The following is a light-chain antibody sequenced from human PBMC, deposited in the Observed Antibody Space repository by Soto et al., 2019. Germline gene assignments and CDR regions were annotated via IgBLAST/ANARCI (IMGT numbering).Light chain of an antibody. CDR2: ASS. CDR3: QQYDTSPIT. V-gene: IGKV3-20*01. Sequence: EIVLTQSPGTLSLSPGERATLSCRASQSVSSTYLAWYQQKPGQAPRLLIYASSRRVTGIPDRFSGSGSGTDVTLTISRLEPEDFAMYFCQQYDTSPITLGQGTRLEIK. J-gene: IGKJ5*01. CDR1: QSVSSTY.